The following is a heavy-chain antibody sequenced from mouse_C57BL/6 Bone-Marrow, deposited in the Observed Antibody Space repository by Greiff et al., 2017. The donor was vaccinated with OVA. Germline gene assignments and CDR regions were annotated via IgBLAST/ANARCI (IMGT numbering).Heavy chain of an antibody. CDR1: GYTFTGYW. V-gene: IGHV1-9*01. CDR2: ILPGSGST. CDR3: VRNYDGYYGAY. Sequence: VPLQQSGAELMKPGASVKLSCKATGYTFTGYWIEWVKQRPGHGLEWIGEILPGSGSTNYNEKFKGKATFTADTSSNTAYMQLSSLTTEDSAIYYWVRNYDGYYGAYWGQGTLVTVSA. J-gene: IGHJ3*01. D-gene: IGHD2-3*01.